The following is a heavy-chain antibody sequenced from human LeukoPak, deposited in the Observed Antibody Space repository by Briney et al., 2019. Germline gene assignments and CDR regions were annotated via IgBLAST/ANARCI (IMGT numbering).Heavy chain of an antibody. J-gene: IGHJ3*02. CDR2: IYYSGST. D-gene: IGHD4-17*01. Sequence: PSETLSLTCTVSGGSISSYYWNWIRQPPGKGLEWIGYIYYSGSTNYNPSLKSRVTISVDTSKNQFSLKLSSVTAADTAVYYCARDRRNGGDYILDAFDIWGQGTMVTVSS. CDR3: ARDRRNGGDYILDAFDI. V-gene: IGHV4-59*01. CDR1: GGSISSYY.